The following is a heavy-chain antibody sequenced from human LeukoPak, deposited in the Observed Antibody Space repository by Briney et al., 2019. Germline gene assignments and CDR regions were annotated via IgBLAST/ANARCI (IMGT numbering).Heavy chain of an antibody. J-gene: IGHJ4*02. D-gene: IGHD5-18*01. V-gene: IGHV3-30-3*01. CDR2: ISYDGSNK. CDR1: GFTFSSYA. CDR3: ARDLTLYSYGSSVDY. Sequence: GGSLRLSCAASGFTFSSYAMHWVRQAPGNGLEWVAVISYDGSNKYYADSVKGRFTISRDNSKNTLYLQMNSLRAEDTAVYYCARDLTLYSYGSSVDYWGQGTLVTVSS.